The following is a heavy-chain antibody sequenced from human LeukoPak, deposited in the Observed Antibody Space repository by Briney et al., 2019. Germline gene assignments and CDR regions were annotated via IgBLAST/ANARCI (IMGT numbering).Heavy chain of an antibody. V-gene: IGHV3-21*01. Sequence: GGTLRLSCAASGFTFSSYSMNWVRQAPGQGLEWVSAISSSSSYISYADSVKGRFTISRDNAKNSLSLQMNSLRAEDTAVYYCARYCSSTSCYGFDYWGQGTLVTVSS. CDR2: ISSSSSYI. D-gene: IGHD2-2*01. J-gene: IGHJ4*02. CDR1: GFTFSSYS. CDR3: ARYCSSTSCYGFDY.